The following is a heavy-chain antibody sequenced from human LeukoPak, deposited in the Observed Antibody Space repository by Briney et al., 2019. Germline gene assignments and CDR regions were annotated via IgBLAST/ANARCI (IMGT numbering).Heavy chain of an antibody. CDR3: ARERSDSSGYYYERGSQFDN. CDR2: INHSGST. J-gene: IGHJ4*02. CDR1: GGSFSGYY. Sequence: SETLSLTCAVYGGSFSGYYWSWIRQPPGKGLEWIGEINHSGSTNYNPSLKSRVTISVDTSKNQFSLKLSSVTAADTAVYYCARERSDSSGYYYERGSQFDNWGQGTLVTVSS. V-gene: IGHV4-34*01. D-gene: IGHD3-22*01.